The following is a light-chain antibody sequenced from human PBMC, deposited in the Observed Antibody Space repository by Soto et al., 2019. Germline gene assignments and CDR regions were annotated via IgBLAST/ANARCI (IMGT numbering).Light chain of an antibody. J-gene: IGLJ1*01. CDR2: EVT. CDR1: TSDVGI. Sequence: QSALTQPASVSGSPGQSITISCSGTTSDVGIVSWYQHHPGKAPKLMIHEVTKRPSGVSDRFSGSKSGNSASLTISGLQAEDEAGYFCCSFGGSGYVFGTGTRSPS. V-gene: IGLV2-23*02. CDR3: CSFGGSGYV.